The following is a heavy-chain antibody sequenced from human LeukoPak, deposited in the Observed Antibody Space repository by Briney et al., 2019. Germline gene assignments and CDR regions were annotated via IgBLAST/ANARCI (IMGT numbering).Heavy chain of an antibody. CDR3: ARSAGHCNNGVCFTDYYMDV. D-gene: IGHD2-8*01. J-gene: IGHJ6*03. CDR1: GYTFSGSY. V-gene: IGHV1-2*06. Sequence: ASVKVSCKASGYTFSGSYIHWVRQAPGQGLEWMGRINPNSGDTNSPQKFQGRVTMTRDTSITTAYMELRSLTSDDTAVYFCARSAGHCNNGVCFTDYYMDVWGKGTTVTASS. CDR2: INPNSGDT.